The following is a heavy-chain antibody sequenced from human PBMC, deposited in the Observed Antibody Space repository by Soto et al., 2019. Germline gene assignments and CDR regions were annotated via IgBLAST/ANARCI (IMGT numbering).Heavy chain of an antibody. J-gene: IGHJ6*01. V-gene: IGHV3-43*01. CDR1: GFRFDDYN. CDR2: ITWNGGNT. CDR3: ARETLSFGSALDV. D-gene: IGHD3-3*01. Sequence: PGESLRLSCAASGFRFDDYNIHWVRQAPGKGLEWVSLITWNGGNTYYADSVKGRFTISRDGTTESVSLQMTSLKREDTGLYYCARETLSFGSALDVWGQGTMVTVSS.